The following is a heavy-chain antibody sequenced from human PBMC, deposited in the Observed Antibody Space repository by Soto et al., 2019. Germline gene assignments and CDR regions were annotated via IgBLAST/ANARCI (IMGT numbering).Heavy chain of an antibody. CDR1: GFTFSSYA. D-gene: IGHD3-16*02. J-gene: IGHJ3*02. CDR3: ATGERIMITFGGVIANHAFDI. V-gene: IGHV3-23*01. CDR2: ISGSGGST. Sequence: PGGSLRLSCAASGFTFSSYAMSWVRQAPGKGLEWVSAISGSGGSTYYADSVKGRFTISRDNSKNTLYLQMNSLRAEDTAVYYCATGERIMITFGGVIANHAFDIWGQGTMVTVSS.